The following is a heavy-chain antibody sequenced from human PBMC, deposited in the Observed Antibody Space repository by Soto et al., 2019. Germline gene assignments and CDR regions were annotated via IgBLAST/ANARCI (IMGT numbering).Heavy chain of an antibody. CDR3: ARVKADGSGSYYSPKYYYYMDV. J-gene: IGHJ6*03. D-gene: IGHD3-10*01. V-gene: IGHV3-66*01. CDR2: IYSGGST. Sequence: EVQLVESGGGLVQPGGSLRLSCAASGFTVSSNYMSWVRQAPGKGLEWVSVIYSGGSTYYADSVKGRFTISRDNSKNTLYLQMNSLRAEDTAVYYCARVKADGSGSYYSPKYYYYMDVWGKGTTVTVSS. CDR1: GFTVSSNY.